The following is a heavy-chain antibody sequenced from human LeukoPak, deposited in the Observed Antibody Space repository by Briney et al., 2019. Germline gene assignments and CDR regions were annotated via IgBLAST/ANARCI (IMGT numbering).Heavy chain of an antibody. D-gene: IGHD6-13*01. Sequence: GGSLRLSCPASGFSFSSHWMSWVRQAPGKGLEWVANIKDDGSGKYYVDSLKGRFTISRDNAKNSLYLQMNSLRAEDTAVYYCARVGYSSSWSPSDYWGQGALVTVSS. V-gene: IGHV3-7*01. J-gene: IGHJ4*02. CDR1: GFSFSSHW. CDR2: IKDDGSGK. CDR3: ARVGYSSSWSPSDY.